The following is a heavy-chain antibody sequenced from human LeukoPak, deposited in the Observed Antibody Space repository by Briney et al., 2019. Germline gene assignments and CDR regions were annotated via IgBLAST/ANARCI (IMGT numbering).Heavy chain of an antibody. CDR1: GYTFTGYY. CDR3: ARERDCSGGSCYMEDWFDP. CDR2: INPNSGGT. D-gene: IGHD2-15*01. Sequence: ASAKVSCKASGYTFTGYYMHWVRQAPGQGLEWMGRINPNSGGTNYAQKFQGRVTMTRDTSISTAYMELSRLRSDDTAVYYCARERDCSGGSCYMEDWFDPWGQGTLVTVSS. V-gene: IGHV1-2*06. J-gene: IGHJ5*02.